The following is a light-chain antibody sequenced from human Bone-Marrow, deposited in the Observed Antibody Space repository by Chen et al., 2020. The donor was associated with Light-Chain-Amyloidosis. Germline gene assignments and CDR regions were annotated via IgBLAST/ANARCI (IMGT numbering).Light chain of an antibody. V-gene: IGLV1-44*01. CDR2: GDD. CDR3: AAWDDSLNAVV. CDR1: SSNIGGNT. J-gene: IGLJ2*01. Sequence: QSVLTQPPSASGTPGQRVTISCSGSSSNIGGNTVNWYQHLPGTAPKLLIYGDDQRPSGVPDRFSGSKSGTSASLAISGLQSEDEADYYCAAWDDSLNAVVFGGGTKLTVL.